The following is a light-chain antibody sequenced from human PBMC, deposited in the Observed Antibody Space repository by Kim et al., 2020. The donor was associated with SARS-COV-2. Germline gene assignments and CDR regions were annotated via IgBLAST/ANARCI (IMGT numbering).Light chain of an antibody. Sequence: PGERATLSCRASHSVASRYLAWYQLKPGQAPRLLIFGASSWAAGVPDRFTASGSGTDFTLTISSLEPEDFAMYYCQQYGTLPYTFGQGTKVE. CDR2: GAS. CDR3: QQYGTLPYT. V-gene: IGKV3-20*01. CDR1: HSVASRY. J-gene: IGKJ2*01.